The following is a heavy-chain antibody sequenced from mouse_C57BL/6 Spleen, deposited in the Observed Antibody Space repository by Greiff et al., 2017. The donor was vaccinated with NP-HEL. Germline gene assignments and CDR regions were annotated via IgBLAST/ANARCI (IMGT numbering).Heavy chain of an antibody. CDR1: GYSFSSSW. D-gene: IGHD1-1*01. CDR2: IYPGDGDT. J-gene: IGHJ4*01. CDR3: ARSGDYGSSYEAMDY. Sequence: VQLQQSGPELVKPGASVKISCKASGYSFSSSWMNWVKQRPGKGLEWIGRIYPGDGDTNYNGKFKGKATLTADKSSSTAYMQLSSRTSEDSAVYFCARSGDYGSSYEAMDYWGQGTSVTVSS. V-gene: IGHV1-82*01.